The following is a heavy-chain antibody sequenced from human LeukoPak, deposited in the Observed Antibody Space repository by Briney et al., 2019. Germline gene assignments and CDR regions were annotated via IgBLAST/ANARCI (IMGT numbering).Heavy chain of an antibody. J-gene: IGHJ4*02. CDR1: GYTFTSYG. CDR2: ISAYNGNT. V-gene: IGHV1-18*01. CDR3: ARDRAGYYYDSSGYYYISDY. D-gene: IGHD3-22*01. Sequence: GASVKVSCKAPGYTFTSYGISWVRQAPGQGLEWMGWISAYNGNTNYAQKLQGRVTMTTDTSTSTAYMELRSLRSDDTAVYYCARDRAGYYYDSSGYYYISDYWGQGTLVTVSS.